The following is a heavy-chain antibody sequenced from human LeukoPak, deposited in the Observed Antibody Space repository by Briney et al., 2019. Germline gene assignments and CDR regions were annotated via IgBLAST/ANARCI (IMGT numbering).Heavy chain of an antibody. CDR1: GFTFSSYG. CDR3: ARDRAAADLDY. Sequence: PGGSLRLSCAAFGFTFSSYGMHWVRQAPGKGLEWVAVIWYDGSNKFYADSVKGRFTISRDNSKNTLYLQMNSLRAEDTAVYYCARDRAAADLDYWGQGTLVTVSS. D-gene: IGHD6-13*01. CDR2: IWYDGSNK. V-gene: IGHV3-33*01. J-gene: IGHJ4*02.